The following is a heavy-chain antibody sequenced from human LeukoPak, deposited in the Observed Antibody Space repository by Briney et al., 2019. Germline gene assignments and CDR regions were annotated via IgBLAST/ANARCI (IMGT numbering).Heavy chain of an antibody. CDR2: IRNSGSVI. CDR1: GFTFSTYS. V-gene: IGHV3-48*04. Sequence: GGSLRLSCAASGFTFSTYSMNWVRQAPGKGLEWISYIRNSGSVIYYADSVKGRFTISRDNAKNSLYLQMNSLRAEDTAIYYCTRDFGSIVVVTAIVDWGQGTLVTVSS. J-gene: IGHJ4*02. D-gene: IGHD2-21*02. CDR3: TRDFGSIVVVTAIVD.